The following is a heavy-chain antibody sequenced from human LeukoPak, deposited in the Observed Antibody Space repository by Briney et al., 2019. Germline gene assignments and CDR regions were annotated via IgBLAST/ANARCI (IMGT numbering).Heavy chain of an antibody. CDR2: IYYSGST. V-gene: IGHV4-39*07. J-gene: IGHJ4*02. Sequence: PSETLSLTCTVSGGSISSSSYYWGWIRQPPGKGLEWIGSIYYSGSTYYNPSLKSRVTISVDTSKNQFSLKLSSVTAADTAVYYCAREVVGATLPFDYWGQGTLVTVSS. CDR3: AREVVGATLPFDY. D-gene: IGHD1-26*01. CDR1: GGSISSSSYY.